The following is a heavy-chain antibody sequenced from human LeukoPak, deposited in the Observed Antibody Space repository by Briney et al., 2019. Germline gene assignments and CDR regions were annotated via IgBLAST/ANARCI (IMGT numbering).Heavy chain of an antibody. CDR3: ARDSIAVAGLDY. CDR2: VHSSGST. V-gene: IGHV4-59*01. CDR1: GGSISTYS. J-gene: IGHJ4*02. D-gene: IGHD6-19*01. Sequence: SETQSLTCTVSGGSISTYSWSWIRQPPGKGLEWIGYVHSSGSTNYNPSLKSRVTISLDTSKNQFSLRLSSVTTADTAVYYCARDSIAVAGLDYWGQGTLVTVSS.